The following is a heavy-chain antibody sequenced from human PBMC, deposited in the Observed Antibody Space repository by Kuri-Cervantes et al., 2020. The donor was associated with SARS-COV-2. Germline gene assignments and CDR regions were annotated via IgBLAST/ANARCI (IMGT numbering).Heavy chain of an antibody. CDR2: ISYDGSNK. CDR1: GFTFSSYG. Sequence: GESLKISCAASGFTFSSYGMHWVRRAPGKGLEWVAVISYDGSNKYYADSVKGRFTISRDNSKNTLYLQMNSLRAEDTAVYYCAKDCGGDCYLDYWGQGTMVTVSS. D-gene: IGHD2-21*02. CDR3: AKDCGGDCYLDY. V-gene: IGHV3-30*18. J-gene: IGHJ4*02.